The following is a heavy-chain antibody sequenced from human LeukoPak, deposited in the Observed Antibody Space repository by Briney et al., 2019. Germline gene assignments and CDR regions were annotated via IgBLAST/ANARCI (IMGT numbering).Heavy chain of an antibody. Sequence: ASVKVSCKASGYTFTSYAMHWVRQAPGQRLEWMGWINAGNGNTKYSQKFQGRVTITRDTSASTAYVELSSLRSEDTAVYYCARTYYYDSSGYYLNWFDPWGQGTLVTVSS. V-gene: IGHV1-3*01. CDR3: ARTYYYDSSGYYLNWFDP. CDR1: GYTFTSYA. D-gene: IGHD3-22*01. J-gene: IGHJ5*02. CDR2: INAGNGNT.